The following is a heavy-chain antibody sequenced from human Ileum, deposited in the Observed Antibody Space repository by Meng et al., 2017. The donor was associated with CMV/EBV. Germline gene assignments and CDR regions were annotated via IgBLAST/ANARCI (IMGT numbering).Heavy chain of an antibody. CDR1: GGSISSSSYY. CDR3: AREPSIAVAGTGGYFDY. J-gene: IGHJ4*02. D-gene: IGHD6-19*01. V-gene: IGHV4-39*07. Sequence: QLQEQGPGLVKHSDTCSLTCNVSGGSISSSSYYWGWIRQPPGKGLEWIGSIYYSGSTYYNPSLKSRVTISVDTSKNQFSLKLSSVTAADTAVYYCAREPSIAVAGTGGYFDYWGQGTLVTVSS. CDR2: IYYSGST.